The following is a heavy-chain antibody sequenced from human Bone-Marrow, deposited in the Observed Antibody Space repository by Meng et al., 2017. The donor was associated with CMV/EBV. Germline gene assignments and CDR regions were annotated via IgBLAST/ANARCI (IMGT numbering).Heavy chain of an antibody. D-gene: IGHD2-15*01. J-gene: IGHJ6*02. CDR2: VYFSGST. Sequence: SETLSLTCTVSGGSISSYYWSWIRQPPGKGLEWIGFVYFSGSTNYNPSLKSRATISVDESKNHFSLRLTSVTAADTAVYYCARDGGLTQYYCYGMDVWGQGTTVTVSS. CDR3: ARDGGLTQYYCYGMDV. CDR1: GGSISSYY. V-gene: IGHV4-59*01.